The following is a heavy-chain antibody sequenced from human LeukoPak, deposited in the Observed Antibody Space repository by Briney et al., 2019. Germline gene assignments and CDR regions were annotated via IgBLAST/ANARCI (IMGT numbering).Heavy chain of an antibody. CDR2: INPNSGDT. CDR1: GYTFTGYY. D-gene: IGHD3-16*01. J-gene: IGHJ3*02. CDR3: ARHRQGYATYDTFDI. Sequence: ASVKVTCKASGYTFTGYYMHWVRQAPGQGLEWMGWINPNSGDTNYAQKFQGRVTVTRDTSISTAYLQWSSLKASDTAMYYCARHRQGYATYDTFDIWGQGTMVTVSS. V-gene: IGHV1-2*02.